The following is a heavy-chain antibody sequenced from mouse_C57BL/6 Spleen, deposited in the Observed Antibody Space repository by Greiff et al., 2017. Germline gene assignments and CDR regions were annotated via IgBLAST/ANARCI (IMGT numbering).Heavy chain of an antibody. CDR3: RRYRGSLYSMDY. J-gene: IGHJ4*01. CDR2: IRNKANGYTT. D-gene: IGHD1-1*02. CDR1: GFTFTDYY. Sequence: EVKLVESGGGLVQPGGSLSLSCAASGFTFTDYYMSWVRQPPGKALEWLGFIRNKANGYTTEYSASVKGRFTISRDNSQSILYLQMNALRDEDSATYYCRRYRGSLYSMDYWGQGTSVTVSS. V-gene: IGHV7-3*01.